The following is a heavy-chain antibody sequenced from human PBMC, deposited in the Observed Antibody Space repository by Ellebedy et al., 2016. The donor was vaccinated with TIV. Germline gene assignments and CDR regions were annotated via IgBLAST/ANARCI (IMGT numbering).Heavy chain of an antibody. CDR2: IIPIFGTA. V-gene: IGHV1-69*05. D-gene: IGHD2/OR15-2a*01. J-gene: IGHJ4*02. CDR1: GGTFSSYA. CDR3: ARYKEYLVYFDY. Sequence: SVKVSXXASGGTFSSYAISWVRQAPGQGLEWMGGIIPIFGTANYAQKFQGRVTITRDTSASTAYMELSSLRSEDTAVYYCARYKEYLVYFDYWGQGTLVTVSS.